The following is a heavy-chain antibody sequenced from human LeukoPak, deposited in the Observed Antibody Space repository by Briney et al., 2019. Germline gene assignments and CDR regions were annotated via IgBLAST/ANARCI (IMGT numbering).Heavy chain of an antibody. Sequence: ASVKVSCKASGYTFTSYYIHWVRQAPGQGLEWMGVIDPKGGSTSYPQKFQGRVTLTRDTSTSTAYMELSSLRSEDTAVYYCARTWYYDFWSGYLNYYYYMDVWGKGTTVTVSS. V-gene: IGHV1-46*01. CDR3: ARTWYYDFWSGYLNYYYYMDV. CDR2: IDPKGGST. J-gene: IGHJ6*03. D-gene: IGHD3-3*01. CDR1: GYTFTSYY.